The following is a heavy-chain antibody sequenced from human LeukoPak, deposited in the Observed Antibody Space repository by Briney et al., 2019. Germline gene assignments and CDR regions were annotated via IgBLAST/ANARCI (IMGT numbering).Heavy chain of an antibody. CDR2: ISAYNGNT. D-gene: IGHD3-3*01. V-gene: IGHV1-18*01. CDR3: ARENSRFLEWLPLDY. J-gene: IGHJ4*02. Sequence: GASVKVSCKASGYTFTSYGISWVRQAPGQGLEWMGWISAYNGNTTYAQKLQGRVTMTTDTSTSTAYMELRSLRSDDTAVYYCARENSRFLEWLPLDYWGQGTLVTVSS. CDR1: GYTFTSYG.